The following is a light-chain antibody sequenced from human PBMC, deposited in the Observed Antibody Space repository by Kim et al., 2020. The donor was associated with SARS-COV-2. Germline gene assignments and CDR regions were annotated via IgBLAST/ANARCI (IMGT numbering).Light chain of an antibody. V-gene: IGLV6-57*04. CDR1: SGNIATNY. CDR2: QDS. Sequence: NFMLTQPRSVSGSPGKTVTISCTRSSGNIATNYVQWYQQRPGSAPTTVIFQDSDRPSGVPDRFSGSIDSSSNSASLTISGLKTEDEADYYCQSYDSNNNWVFGGGTKVTVL. CDR3: QSYDSNNNWV. J-gene: IGLJ3*02.